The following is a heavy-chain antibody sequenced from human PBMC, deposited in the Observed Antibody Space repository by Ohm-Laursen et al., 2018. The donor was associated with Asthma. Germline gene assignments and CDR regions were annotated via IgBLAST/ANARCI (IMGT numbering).Heavy chain of an antibody. CDR3: AKDHRYYDFWSGYSYYYGMDV. V-gene: IGHV3-23*01. CDR1: GFTFSSDA. J-gene: IGHJ6*02. CDR2: ISGSGGST. D-gene: IGHD3-3*01. Sequence: SLRLSCAASGFTFSSDAMSWVRQAPGKGLEWVSAISGSGGSTYYADSVKGRFTISRDNSKNTLYLQMNSLRAEDTAVYYCAKDHRYYDFWSGYSYYYGMDVWGQGTTVTVSS.